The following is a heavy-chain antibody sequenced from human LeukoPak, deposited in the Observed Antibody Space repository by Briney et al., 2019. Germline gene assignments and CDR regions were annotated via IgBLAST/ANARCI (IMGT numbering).Heavy chain of an antibody. V-gene: IGHV4-39*07. J-gene: IGHJ5*02. CDR3: ARIPSPGWFDP. CDR2: VYYSGST. Sequence: SETLSLTCTVSGGSISISNYYWGWVRQPPGKGLEWLANVYYSGSTYYNPSLMSRVTISINTSKNQFSLKVTSVTAADTAVYYCARIPSPGWFDPWGQGTLVTVSS. CDR1: GGSISISNYY.